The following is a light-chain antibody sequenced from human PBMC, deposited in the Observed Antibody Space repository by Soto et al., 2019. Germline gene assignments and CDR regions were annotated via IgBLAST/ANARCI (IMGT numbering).Light chain of an antibody. CDR3: QQRSNWLIT. J-gene: IGKJ5*01. Sequence: EIVLTQSPATLSLSPGERATLSCRASQSVSASLAWYQQEPGQAPRLLIYDASNRATGIPARFSGSGSGTDFTLTISSLEPEDIAVYYCQQRSNWLITFGQGTRLEIK. V-gene: IGKV3-11*01. CDR2: DAS. CDR1: QSVSAS.